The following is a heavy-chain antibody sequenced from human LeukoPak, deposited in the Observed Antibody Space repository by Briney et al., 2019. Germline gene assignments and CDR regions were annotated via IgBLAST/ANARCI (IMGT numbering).Heavy chain of an antibody. CDR3: AVILEWLLEGYY. Sequence: GASVKVSCKASGYTFTSYDINWVRQATGQGLEWMGWMNPNSGNTGYAQKFQGRVTITRNTSISTAYMELSSLRSDDTAVYYCAVILEWLLEGYYWGQGTLVTVSS. CDR1: GYTFTSYD. D-gene: IGHD3-3*01. CDR2: MNPNSGNT. J-gene: IGHJ4*02. V-gene: IGHV1-8*03.